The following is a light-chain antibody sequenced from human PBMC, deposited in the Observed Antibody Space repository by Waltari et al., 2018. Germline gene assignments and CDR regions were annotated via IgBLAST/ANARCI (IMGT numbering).Light chain of an antibody. CDR1: SVRNSF. V-gene: IGLV3-19*01. CDR3: ICRDSGGRL. J-gene: IGLJ3*02. CDR2: AKD. Sequence: SSELTQDPAVSVALGQTVRITCQGDSVRNSFASWYQQKPGLAPLLILYAKDNRPSGIPARFSGSTSGNTASLTIAGTQAEDEADYYCICRDSGGRLFGGGTKLTVL.